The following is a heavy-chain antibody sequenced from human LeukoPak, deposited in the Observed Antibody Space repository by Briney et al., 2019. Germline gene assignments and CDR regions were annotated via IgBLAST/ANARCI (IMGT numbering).Heavy chain of an antibody. V-gene: IGHV4-59*01. CDR3: ARDRSYEGLNWFDP. CDR2: IYYSGST. D-gene: IGHD5-18*01. Sequence: SETLSLTCTVSNGSISSYYWSWIRQPPGKGLEWIGYIYYSGSTNYNPSLKSRVTISVDTSKNQFSLKLSSVTAADTAVYYCARDRSYEGLNWFDPWGQGTLVTVSS. CDR1: NGSISSYY. J-gene: IGHJ5*02.